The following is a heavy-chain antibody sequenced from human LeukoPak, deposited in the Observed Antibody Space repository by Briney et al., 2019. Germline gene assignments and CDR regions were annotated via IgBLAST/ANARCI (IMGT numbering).Heavy chain of an antibody. J-gene: IGHJ4*02. Sequence: GGSLRLSCVASGFPFSNYALSWVRQAPGKGLEWVSAISGSGGSTYYADSVKGRFTISRDNSKNTLYLQMNSLRAEDTAVYYCAKRTVINDYWGQGTLVTVSS. CDR3: AKRTVINDY. V-gene: IGHV3-23*01. CDR1: GFPFSNYA. D-gene: IGHD3-10*01. CDR2: ISGSGGST.